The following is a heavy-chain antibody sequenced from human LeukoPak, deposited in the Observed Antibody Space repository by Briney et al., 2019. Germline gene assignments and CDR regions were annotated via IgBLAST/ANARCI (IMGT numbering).Heavy chain of an antibody. D-gene: IGHD3-10*01. CDR2: IYYSGST. CDR1: GVSISPYY. V-gene: IGHV4-59*12. J-gene: IGHJ5*02. CDR3: ARDSGTTGEVKFDP. Sequence: SETLSLTCNVSGVSISPYYWSWIRQPPGKGLEWMGYIYYSGSTDYNPSLKSRVTISVDLSKNQFSLKLNSVTAADTAVYYCARDSGTTGEVKFDPWGQGTLVTVSS.